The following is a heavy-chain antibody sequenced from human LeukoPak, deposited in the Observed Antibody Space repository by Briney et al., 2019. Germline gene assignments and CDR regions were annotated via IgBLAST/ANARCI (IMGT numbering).Heavy chain of an antibody. Sequence: ASVKVSCKASGYTFTTYDINWVRQATGQGLEWMGWMNPNSGNTGYAQKFQGRVTMTRNTSISTAYMELSSLRSEDTAVYYCARASPYSSGWAPPYYYYYMDVWGKGTTVTISS. CDR1: GYTFTTYD. CDR2: MNPNSGNT. V-gene: IGHV1-8*01. CDR3: ARASPYSSGWAPPYYYYYMDV. D-gene: IGHD6-19*01. J-gene: IGHJ6*03.